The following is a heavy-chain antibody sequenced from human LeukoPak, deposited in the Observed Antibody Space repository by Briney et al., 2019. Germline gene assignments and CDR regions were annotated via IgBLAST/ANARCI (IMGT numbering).Heavy chain of an antibody. CDR1: GYLFSTSW. Sequence: TGESLKISCKGSGYLFSTSWIGCRRQMPGKGLEWMGIIYPGDSDTRYSPSFQGQVTISADKSISTAFLHWSSLKASDTAMYYCARPGYCSTTSCSPIDYWGQGTLVTVSS. D-gene: IGHD2-2*01. V-gene: IGHV5-51*01. CDR2: IYPGDSDT. CDR3: ARPGYCSTTSCSPIDY. J-gene: IGHJ4*02.